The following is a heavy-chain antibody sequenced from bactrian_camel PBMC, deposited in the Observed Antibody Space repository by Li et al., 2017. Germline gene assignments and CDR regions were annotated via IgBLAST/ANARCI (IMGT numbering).Heavy chain of an antibody. J-gene: IGHJ4*01. CDR1: GFTFSNYA. CDR2: IEGDGST. D-gene: IGHD1*01. Sequence: DVQLVESGGGLVQPGGSLKLSCRASGFTFSNYAMHWVRQAPGKERERVALIEGDGSTSYADSVKGRFTISRDTAKNTVYLQMNNLKSEDTALYYCATDWRTSNCYWGQGTQVTVS. CDR3: ATDWRTSNCY. V-gene: IGHV3S42*01.